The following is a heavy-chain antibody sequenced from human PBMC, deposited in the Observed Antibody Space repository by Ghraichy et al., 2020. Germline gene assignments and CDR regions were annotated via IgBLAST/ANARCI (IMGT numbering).Heavy chain of an antibody. Sequence: GGSLRLSCAASGFTFSSYAMSWVRQAPGKGLEWVSAISGSGGSTYYADSVKGRFTISRDNSKNTLYLQMNSLRAEDTAVYYCAKDPSWGSYNWNDWVDYWGQGTLVTVSS. CDR2: ISGSGGST. CDR3: AKDPSWGSYNWNDWVDY. J-gene: IGHJ4*02. CDR1: GFTFSSYA. V-gene: IGHV3-23*01. D-gene: IGHD1-20*01.